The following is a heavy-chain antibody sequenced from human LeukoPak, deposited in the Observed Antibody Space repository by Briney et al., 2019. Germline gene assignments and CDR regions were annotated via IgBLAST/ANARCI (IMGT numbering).Heavy chain of an antibody. D-gene: IGHD3-22*01. CDR3: AKDKSSSGYWYYFDY. CDR1: GFTFSSYG. CDR2: LSFDGSNK. V-gene: IGHV3-30*18. J-gene: IGHJ4*02. Sequence: GRSLRLSCAASGFTFSSYGMRWVRQAPGKGLEWVAVLSFDGSNKYYADSVKGRFTISRDNSKNTLYLQMNSLRDEDTAVYYCAKDKSSSGYWYYFDYWGQGTLVTVSS.